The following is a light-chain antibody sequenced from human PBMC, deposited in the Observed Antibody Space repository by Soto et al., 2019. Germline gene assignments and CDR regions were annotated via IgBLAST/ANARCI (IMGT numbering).Light chain of an antibody. CDR1: SSDVGTYNL. CDR2: EVS. Sequence: QSVLAQPASVSGSPEQSVTISCTGTSSDVGTYNLVSWHQLHPGKAPKLMVFEVSNRPSGVSYRFSGSKSGNTASLTISGLQAEDEADYFCSSYSISTAYLFGTGTKVTVL. CDR3: SSYSISTAYL. J-gene: IGLJ1*01. V-gene: IGLV2-14*02.